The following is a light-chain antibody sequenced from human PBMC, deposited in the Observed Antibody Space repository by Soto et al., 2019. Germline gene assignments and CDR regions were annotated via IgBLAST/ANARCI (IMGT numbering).Light chain of an antibody. CDR1: QGISSN. J-gene: IGKJ1*01. V-gene: IGKV1-9*01. CDR2: AAS. CDR3: QHYNSYSEA. Sequence: DIQLHKSPSFLSASVGARFPITGRASQGISSNLAWYQQKPGKATKLLIYAASTLQSGVPSRFSGSGSGTEFTLTISSLQPDDFATYYCQHYNSYSEAFGPGTKVDI.